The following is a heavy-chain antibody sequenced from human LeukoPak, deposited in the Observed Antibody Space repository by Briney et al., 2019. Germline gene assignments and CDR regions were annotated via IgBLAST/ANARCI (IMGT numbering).Heavy chain of an antibody. CDR2: MSYSGST. D-gene: IGHD5-24*01. V-gene: IGHV4-39*07. CDR1: GGSVSSSTYS. Sequence: SETLSLTCTVSGGSVSSSTYSWGWIRQPPGNGLEWIASMSYSGSTYYNPSLKSRLTISVDTFKNQFSLKLSSVTAADTAVYYCARVRWLQLGYFDYWGQGTLVTVSS. CDR3: ARVRWLQLGYFDY. J-gene: IGHJ4*02.